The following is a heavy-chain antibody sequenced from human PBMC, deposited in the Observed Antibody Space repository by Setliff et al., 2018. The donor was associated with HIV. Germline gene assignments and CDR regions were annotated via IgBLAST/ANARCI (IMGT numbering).Heavy chain of an antibody. Sequence: QTGGSLRLSCAASRFTFSNYWMNWVRQAPGKGLEWVANIKEDGSEKNYVDSVKGRFTISRDNAKNSLFLQMNSLRVEDTAVYYCARGHYSSSSGWGQGTLVTVSS. V-gene: IGHV3-7*03. CDR2: IKEDGSEK. D-gene: IGHD6-6*01. J-gene: IGHJ4*02. CDR1: RFTFSNYW. CDR3: ARGHYSSSSG.